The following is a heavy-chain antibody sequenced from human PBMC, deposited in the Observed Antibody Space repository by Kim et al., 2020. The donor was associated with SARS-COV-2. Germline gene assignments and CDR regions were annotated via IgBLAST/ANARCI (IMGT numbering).Heavy chain of an antibody. CDR3: ARGGSGSYYNVISWFDP. Sequence: RKSRVTISVDTSKNQFSLKLSSVTAADTAVYYCARGGSGSYYNVISWFDPCGQGTLVTVSS. D-gene: IGHD3-10*01. V-gene: IGHV4-34*01. J-gene: IGHJ5*02.